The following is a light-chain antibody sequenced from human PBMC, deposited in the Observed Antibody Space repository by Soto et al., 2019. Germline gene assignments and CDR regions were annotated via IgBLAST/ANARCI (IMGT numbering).Light chain of an antibody. Sequence: DIQMTQSPSSLSASVGDRVTITCRASQSISSYLNWYQQKPGKAPKLLIYAASSLQSVVPSRFSGSGSGTDLTLTISSLQPEDFETYYCQQSYSTPYPFGQATKLEIK. CDR3: QQSYSTPYP. J-gene: IGKJ2*01. CDR2: AAS. V-gene: IGKV1-39*01. CDR1: QSISSY.